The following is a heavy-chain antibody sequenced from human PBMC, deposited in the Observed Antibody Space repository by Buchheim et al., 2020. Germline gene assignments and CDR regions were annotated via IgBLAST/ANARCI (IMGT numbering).Heavy chain of an antibody. Sequence: QVQLVQSGAEVKKPGSSVKVSCKASGGTFSSYAISWVRQAPGQGLEWMGGIILIFGTANYAQKFQGRGTMTADKSTSTADMELSSLRSEYTAVYYCARLCSRCSKNGLVDYWGQGTL. D-gene: IGHD1-1*01. V-gene: IGHV1-69*06. CDR1: GGTFSSYA. CDR2: IILIFGTA. CDR3: ARLCSRCSKNGLVDY. J-gene: IGHJ4*02.